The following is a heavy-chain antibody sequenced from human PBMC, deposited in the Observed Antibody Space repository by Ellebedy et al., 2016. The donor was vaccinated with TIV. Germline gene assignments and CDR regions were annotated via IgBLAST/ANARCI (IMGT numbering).Heavy chain of an antibody. CDR3: AKVRGAIAAAGMFWFDP. CDR1: GGTFSSYA. D-gene: IGHD6-13*01. V-gene: IGHV1-69*13. CDR2: IIPIFGTA. J-gene: IGHJ5*02. Sequence: SVKVSXXASGGTFSSYAISWVRQAPGQGLEWMGGIIPIFGTANYAQKFQGRVTITADESTSTAYMELSSLRSEDTAVYYCAKVRGAIAAAGMFWFDPWGQGTLVTVSS.